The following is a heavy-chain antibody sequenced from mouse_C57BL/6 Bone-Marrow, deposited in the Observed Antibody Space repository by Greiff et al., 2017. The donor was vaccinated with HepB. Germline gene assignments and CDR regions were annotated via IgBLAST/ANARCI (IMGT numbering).Heavy chain of an antibody. V-gene: IGHV1-69*01. Sequence: QVQLQQPGAELVMPGASVKLSCKASGYTFTSYWMHWVKQRPGQGLEWIGEIDPSDSYTNYNQKFKGKSTLTVDKSSSTAYMQLSSLTSEDSAVYYCASVYYSKERYFDVWGTGTTVTVSS. CDR3: ASVYYSKERYFDV. D-gene: IGHD2-5*01. J-gene: IGHJ1*03. CDR1: GYTFTSYW. CDR2: IDPSDSYT.